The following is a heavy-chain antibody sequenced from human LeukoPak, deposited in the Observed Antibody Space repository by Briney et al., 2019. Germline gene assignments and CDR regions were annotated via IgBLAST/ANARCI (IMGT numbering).Heavy chain of an antibody. CDR1: GFTFSSYA. D-gene: IGHD3-22*01. Sequence: PGGSLRLSCAASGFTFSSYAMSWVRQAPGKGLEWVSAISGSGGSTYYADSVKGRFTISRDNAKNTLNLQMNSLRAEDTAVYYCARDLGQYYDTSDNWFGPWGQGTLVTVSS. CDR2: ISGSGGST. V-gene: IGHV3-23*01. CDR3: ARDLGQYYDTSDNWFGP. J-gene: IGHJ5*02.